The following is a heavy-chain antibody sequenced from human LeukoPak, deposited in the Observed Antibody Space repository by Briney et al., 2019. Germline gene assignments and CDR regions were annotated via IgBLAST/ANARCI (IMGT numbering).Heavy chain of an antibody. CDR1: GGTFSSYA. D-gene: IGHD2-2*01. J-gene: IGHJ5*02. CDR2: ISAYNGNT. V-gene: IGHV1-18*01. Sequence: ASVKVSCKASGGTFSSYAISWVRQAPGQGLEWMGWISAYNGNTNYAQKLQGRVTMTTDTSSSTAYMELRSLRSDDTAVYYCARDSDCSSTSCYMNWFDPWGQGTLVTVSS. CDR3: ARDSDCSSTSCYMNWFDP.